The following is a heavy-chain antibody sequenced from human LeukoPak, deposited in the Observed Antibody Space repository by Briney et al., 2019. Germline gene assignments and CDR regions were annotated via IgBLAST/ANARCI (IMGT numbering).Heavy chain of an antibody. CDR1: GGSVSSGSYY. V-gene: IGHV4-61*01. J-gene: IGHJ5*02. CDR2: IYYSGST. Sequence: SETLSLTCTVSGGSVSSGSYYWSWIRQPPGKGLEWIGYIYYSGSTNYNPSLKSRVTISVDTSKDQFSLKLSSVTGADTAVYYCARGMKWFDPWGQGTLVTVSS. CDR3: ARGMKWFDP.